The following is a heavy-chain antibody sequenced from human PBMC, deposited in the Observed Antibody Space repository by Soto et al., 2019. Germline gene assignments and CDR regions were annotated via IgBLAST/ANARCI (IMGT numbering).Heavy chain of an antibody. D-gene: IGHD3-10*01. CDR3: ARDGVMVVRALYGMDV. V-gene: IGHV1-18*01. CDR2: ISAYNGNT. Sequence: GASVKVSCKASGYTFTSYGISWVRQAPGQGLEWMGWISAYNGNTNYAQKLQGRVTMTTDTSTSTAYMELRSLRSDDTAVYYCARDGVMVVRALYGMDVWGQGTTVTVFS. J-gene: IGHJ6*02. CDR1: GYTFTSYG.